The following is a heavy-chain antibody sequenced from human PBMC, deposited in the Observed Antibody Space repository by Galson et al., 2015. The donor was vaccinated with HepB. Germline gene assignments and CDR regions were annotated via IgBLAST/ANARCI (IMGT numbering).Heavy chain of an antibody. CDR1: GFTFSSYA. V-gene: IGHV3-30-3*01. Sequence: SLRLSCAASGFTFSSYAMHWVRQAPGKGLEWVAVISYDGSNKYYADSVKGRFTISRDNSKNTLYLQMNSLRAEDTAVYYCARALPLRGYSGYVRTNRFDPWGQGALVTVSS. D-gene: IGHD5-12*01. CDR2: ISYDGSNK. J-gene: IGHJ5*02. CDR3: ARALPLRGYSGYVRTNRFDP.